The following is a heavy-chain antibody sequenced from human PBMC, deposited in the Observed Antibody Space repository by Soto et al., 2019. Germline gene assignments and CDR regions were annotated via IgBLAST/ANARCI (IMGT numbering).Heavy chain of an antibody. Sequence: SETLSLTCAVSGYSISNGPYWGWNRQPPGMGLEWIGSIHHSGSTSYNPSLRSRVTISVATSRNQFSLKLSSVTAADTAMYYCARVGGGGPVTAAAGRFDSWGQGTLVTVSS. D-gene: IGHD6-13*01. V-gene: IGHV4-38-2*01. J-gene: IGHJ4*02. CDR3: ARVGGGGPVTAAAGRFDS. CDR1: GYSISNGPY. CDR2: IHHSGST.